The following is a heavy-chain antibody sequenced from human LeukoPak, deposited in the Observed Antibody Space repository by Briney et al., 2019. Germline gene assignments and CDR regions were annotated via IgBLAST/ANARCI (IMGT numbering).Heavy chain of an antibody. CDR1: GFTFSAYW. J-gene: IGHJ4*02. D-gene: IGHD3-22*01. Sequence: GGSLTLSCTASGFTFSAYWVHWVRQAPGKGLEWISYISGRTGTMYYADSVQGRFTISRDNAKNSLYLQLNSLRDEDTAVYYCARDRSPYTTSAYYLDYWGQGTLVTVSS. V-gene: IGHV3-48*02. CDR2: ISGRTGTM. CDR3: ARDRSPYTTSAYYLDY.